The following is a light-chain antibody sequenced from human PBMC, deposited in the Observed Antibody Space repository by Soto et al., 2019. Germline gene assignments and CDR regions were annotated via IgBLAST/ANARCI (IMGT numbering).Light chain of an antibody. V-gene: IGKV3-11*01. CDR2: DAS. J-gene: IGKJ5*01. Sequence: EIVLTQSPATLSLSPGERATLSCRASQSVSSGHLAWYQQKPGQAPRLLIYDASNRATGIPARFSGSGSGTDFTLTISSLEPEDFAVYYCQQRSNWPPITFGQGTRLEIK. CDR3: QQRSNWPPIT. CDR1: QSVSSGH.